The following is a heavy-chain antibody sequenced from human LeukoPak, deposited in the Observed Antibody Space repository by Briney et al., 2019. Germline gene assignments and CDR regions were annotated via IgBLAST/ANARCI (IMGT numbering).Heavy chain of an antibody. CDR3: ARVGNYYDSRLPKY. CDR2: ISGSGGST. J-gene: IGHJ4*02. CDR1: GFTFSSYA. Sequence: PGRSLRLSCAASGFTFSSYAMSWVRQAPGKGLEWVSAISGSGGSTYYADSVKGRFTISRDNSKNTLYLQMNSLRAEDTAVYYCARVGNYYDSRLPKYWGQGTLVTVSS. V-gene: IGHV3-23*01. D-gene: IGHD3-22*01.